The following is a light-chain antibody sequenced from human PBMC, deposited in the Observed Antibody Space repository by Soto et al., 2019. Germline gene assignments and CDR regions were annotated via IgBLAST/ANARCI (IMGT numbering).Light chain of an antibody. V-gene: IGKV1-39*01. CDR2: GAS. J-gene: IGKJ3*01. CDR3: QKSHSFPFT. Sequence: DIQMTQSPSSLSASVGDRVAITCRASQNINTYLNWYQQTPGKAPKLLIYGASTLKNGVPSRFSGSGSGTDFTLTISSLQPEDFATYYCQKSHSFPFTFGPGTKVDIK. CDR1: QNINTY.